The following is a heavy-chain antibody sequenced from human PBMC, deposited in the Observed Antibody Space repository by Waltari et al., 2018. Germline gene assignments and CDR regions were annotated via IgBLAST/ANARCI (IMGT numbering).Heavy chain of an antibody. Sequence: QVQLVQSGAEVKKPGASVKVSCKASGYTFTSYGISWVRQAPGQGLEWMGWIKPYNGNTKYIERLQGRVTWTTDTSTNTAYMELRSLRSDDTAMYYCARDPFAPFYWGQGTLVTVSS. CDR1: GYTFTSYG. J-gene: IGHJ4*02. CDR2: IKPYNGNT. V-gene: IGHV1-18*01. CDR3: ARDPFAPFY. D-gene: IGHD3-10*01.